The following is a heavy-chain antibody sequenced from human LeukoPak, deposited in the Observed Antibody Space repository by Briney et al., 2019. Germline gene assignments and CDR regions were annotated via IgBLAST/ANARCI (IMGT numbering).Heavy chain of an antibody. CDR3: ATGAGYSYGPPFDY. CDR1: GYTLTELS. D-gene: IGHD5-18*01. V-gene: IGHV1-24*01. J-gene: IGHJ4*02. CDR2: FDPEDDET. Sequence: ASVKVSCKVSGYTLTELSMHWVRQAPGKGLEWMGGFDPEDDETIYAQKFQGRVTMTEDTSTDTAYMELSSLRSEDTAVYYCATGAGYSYGPPFDYWGQGTLVTVSS.